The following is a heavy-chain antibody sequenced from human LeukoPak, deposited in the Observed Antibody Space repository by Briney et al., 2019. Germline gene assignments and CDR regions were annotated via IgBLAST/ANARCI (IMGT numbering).Heavy chain of an antibody. V-gene: IGHV3-74*01. CDR3: ARDHYFKIDY. J-gene: IGHJ4*02. Sequence: GGSLSLSCAASGFIFSNCVIHWVRQPQGKGLVWVSRIPTDETPTNYADSVQGRFTISRDNAKNTLYLQMNNLRAEDTAVYYCARDHYFKIDYWGQGTLVTVSS. D-gene: IGHD3-10*01. CDR2: IPTDETPT. CDR1: GFIFSNCV.